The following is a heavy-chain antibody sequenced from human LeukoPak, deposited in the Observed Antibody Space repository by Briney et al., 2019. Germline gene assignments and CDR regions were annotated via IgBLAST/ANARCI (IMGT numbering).Heavy chain of an antibody. CDR2: INHSGST. Sequence: PSETLSLTCAVYGGSFSGYYWSWIRQPPGKGLEWIGEINHSGSTNYNPSLKSRVTISVDTSKNQFSLKLSSVTAADTAVYYCARAAGFGELFGYWGQGTLVTVSS. D-gene: IGHD3-10*01. V-gene: IGHV4-34*01. CDR1: GGSFSGYY. J-gene: IGHJ4*02. CDR3: ARAAGFGELFGY.